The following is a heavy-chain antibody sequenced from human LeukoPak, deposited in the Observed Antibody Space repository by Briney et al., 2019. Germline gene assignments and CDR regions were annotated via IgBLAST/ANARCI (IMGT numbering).Heavy chain of an antibody. Sequence: SETLSLTCAIYGGSFSGYYWSWIRQPPGKGLEWIGEINHSGSTNYNPSLKSRVTISVDTSKNQFSLKLSSVTAADTAVYYCARGVGLRHYSYYYYGMDVWGRGTTVTVSS. CDR3: ARGVGLRHYSYYYYGMDV. CDR2: INHSGST. V-gene: IGHV4-34*01. CDR1: GGSFSGYY. D-gene: IGHD2-15*01. J-gene: IGHJ6*02.